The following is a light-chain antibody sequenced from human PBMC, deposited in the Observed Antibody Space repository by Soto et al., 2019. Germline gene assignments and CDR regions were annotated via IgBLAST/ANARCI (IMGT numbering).Light chain of an antibody. J-gene: IGKJ1*01. CDR3: QQYESYWT. CDR1: QVITGW. Sequence: DLQLTQSPSTLSASVGDRVTITCRASQVITGWLAWYQQKPGKAPNLLIYDASNVQSGVPPRFSGSGSGTEFTLTISSLQPDDFATYYCQQYESYWTFGQGTKVELK. CDR2: DAS. V-gene: IGKV1-5*01.